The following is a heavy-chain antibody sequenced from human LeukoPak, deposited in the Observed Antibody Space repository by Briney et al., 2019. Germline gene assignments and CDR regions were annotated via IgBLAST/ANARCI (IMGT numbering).Heavy chain of an antibody. V-gene: IGHV3-15*01. J-gene: IGHJ3*02. CDR2: IKSKTDGGTT. Sequence: GGSLRLSCAASGFTFSSYEMSWVRQAPGKGLEWVGRIKSKTDGGTTDYAAPVKGRFTISRDDSKNTLYLQMNSLKTEDTAVYYCTTDLGNYDSPGGDAFDIWGQGTMVTVSS. CDR3: TTDLGNYDSPGGDAFDI. CDR1: GFTFSSYE. D-gene: IGHD3-22*01.